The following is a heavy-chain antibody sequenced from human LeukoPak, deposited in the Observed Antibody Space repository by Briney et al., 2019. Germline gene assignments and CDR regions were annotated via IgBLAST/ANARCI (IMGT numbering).Heavy chain of an antibody. J-gene: IGHJ3*02. V-gene: IGHV4-59*08. CDR3: ARTYKAAAGTHAFDI. CDR1: GGSISSYY. D-gene: IGHD6-13*01. Sequence: SETLSLTCTVSGGSISSYYWSWIRQPPGKGLEWIGYIYYSGSTNYNPSLKSRVTISVDTSKNQFSLKLSSVTAADTAVYYCARTYKAAAGTHAFDIWGQGTMVTVSS. CDR2: IYYSGST.